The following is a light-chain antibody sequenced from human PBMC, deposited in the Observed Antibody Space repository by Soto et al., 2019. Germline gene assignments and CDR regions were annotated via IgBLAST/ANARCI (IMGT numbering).Light chain of an antibody. CDR3: QQYHTYSYT. J-gene: IGKJ2*01. CDR1: QSLSGW. Sequence: DLQMTQSPSTVSASVGDRVTITCRASQSLSGWLAWYQQKPGKAPKLLISDASDLESGVPSRFSDSGSGTEFTLTISSLQPDDFATYYCQQYHTYSYTFGQGTKLEIK. V-gene: IGKV1-5*01. CDR2: DAS.